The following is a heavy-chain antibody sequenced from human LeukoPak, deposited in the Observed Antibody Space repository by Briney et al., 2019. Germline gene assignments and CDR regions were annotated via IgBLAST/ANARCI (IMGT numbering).Heavy chain of an antibody. CDR1: GFTFSSYA. Sequence: PGGSLRLSCAASGFTFSSYAMSWVRQAPGKGLEWVSAISGSRSYTYYADSVKGRFTISRDNSKNTLYLQMNSLRAEGTAVYYCAKEYYDFWSGYPHDYWGQGTLVTVSS. CDR2: ISGSRSYT. D-gene: IGHD3-3*01. V-gene: IGHV3-23*01. J-gene: IGHJ4*02. CDR3: AKEYYDFWSGYPHDY.